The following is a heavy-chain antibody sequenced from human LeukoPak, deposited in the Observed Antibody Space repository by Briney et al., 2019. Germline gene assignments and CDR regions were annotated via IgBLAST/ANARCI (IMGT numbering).Heavy chain of an antibody. D-gene: IGHD3-9*01. CDR3: ARTPVLLRYFDQNWFDP. CDR2: ISTYNGNT. Sequence: GASVKVSCKASGYTFSTYGISWVRQAPGQGLEWMGWISTYNGNTNYAQKLQGRVTMTTDTSTSTAYMELRSLRSDDTAVYYCARTPVLLRYFDQNWFDPWGQGTLVTVSS. J-gene: IGHJ5*02. CDR1: GYTFSTYG. V-gene: IGHV1-18*01.